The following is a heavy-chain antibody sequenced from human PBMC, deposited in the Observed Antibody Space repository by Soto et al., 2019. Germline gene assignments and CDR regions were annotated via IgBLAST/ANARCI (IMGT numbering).Heavy chain of an antibody. V-gene: IGHV4-34*01. CDR2: INHSGTT. Sequence: QVQLQQWGAGRLKPSETLSLTCAVYGGSFSGYYWSWIRQPPGKGLEWIGEINHSGTTHSNPSLQSPFTISADTFKNQFSLKVNSVSAADTAVYYCARGGVGPHQGDYAFDYWGQGTLVTVSS. J-gene: IGHJ4*02. CDR3: ARGGVGPHQGDYAFDY. D-gene: IGHD4-17*01. CDR1: GGSFSGYY.